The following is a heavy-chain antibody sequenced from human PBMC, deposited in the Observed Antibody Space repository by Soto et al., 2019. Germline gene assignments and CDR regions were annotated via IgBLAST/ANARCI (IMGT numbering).Heavy chain of an antibody. CDR3: AKGVTVDYYYGMDV. D-gene: IGHD4-17*01. J-gene: IGHJ6*02. V-gene: IGHV3-23*01. CDR2: ISGSGGST. Sequence: EVQLLESGGGLVQPGGSLRLSCAASGFTFSSHAVSWVRQAPGKGLEGVSYISGSGGSTYYADSVKGRFTISRDNSKNTLYLQMNSLRAEDTAVYHCAKGVTVDYYYGMDVWGQGTTVAVSS. CDR1: GFTFSSHA.